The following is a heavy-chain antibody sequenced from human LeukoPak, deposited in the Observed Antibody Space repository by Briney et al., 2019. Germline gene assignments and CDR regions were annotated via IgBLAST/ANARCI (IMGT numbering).Heavy chain of an antibody. D-gene: IGHD6-13*01. Sequence: GGSLRLSCAASGFSLSSYWMSWVRQDPGKGLEWVANIKQDGSEKYYVDSVKGRFTISRDNAKNSLYLQMNSLRAEDTAVYYCARHNPYSSGWYCFDDWGQGTLVTVSS. CDR1: GFSLSSYW. J-gene: IGHJ4*02. V-gene: IGHV3-7*02. CDR3: ARHNPYSSGWYCFDD. CDR2: IKQDGSEK.